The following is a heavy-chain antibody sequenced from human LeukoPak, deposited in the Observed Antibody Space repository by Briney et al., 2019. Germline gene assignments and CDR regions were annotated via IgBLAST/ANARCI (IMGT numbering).Heavy chain of an antibody. D-gene: IGHD3-10*01. J-gene: IGHJ4*02. CDR2: MNPNTGNT. CDR1: GYTFTSSD. Sequence: ASVKVSCKASGYTFTSSDINWVRQATGQGLEWMGWMNPNTGNTEYAQKFQGRVTMTSNTSISTAYMELSSLRSEDTAVYYCARLHMVRGVISSGNDYWGQGTLVTVSS. V-gene: IGHV1-8*01. CDR3: ARLHMVRGVISSGNDY.